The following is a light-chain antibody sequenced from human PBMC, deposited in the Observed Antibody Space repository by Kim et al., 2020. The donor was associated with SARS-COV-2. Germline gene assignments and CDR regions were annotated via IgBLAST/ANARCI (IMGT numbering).Light chain of an antibody. V-gene: IGKV3-20*01. Sequence: LSPGERATLSCRASQSVSGSFLAWYQQKAGQAPRLLIYDASTRATDIPDRFSGSGSGTDYTLTISRLEPEDFAVYYCQQYGNSLSFGGGTKVDIK. CDR3: QQYGNSLS. J-gene: IGKJ4*01. CDR2: DAS. CDR1: QSVSGSF.